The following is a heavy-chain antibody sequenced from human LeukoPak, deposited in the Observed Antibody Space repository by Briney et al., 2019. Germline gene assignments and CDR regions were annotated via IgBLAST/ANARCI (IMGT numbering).Heavy chain of an antibody. V-gene: IGHV3-74*01. J-gene: IGHJ1*01. CDR2: INNDGST. Sequence: QTGGSLRLSCVASGFTFGKYWMHWVRQAPGKELVCISRINNDGSTVYADSVADRFTISRDNARDTLYLQMNSLRVEDTAVYYCARDYYGSIDLWGQGTLVIVSS. CDR1: GFTFGKYW. CDR3: ARDYYGSIDL. D-gene: IGHD3-10*01.